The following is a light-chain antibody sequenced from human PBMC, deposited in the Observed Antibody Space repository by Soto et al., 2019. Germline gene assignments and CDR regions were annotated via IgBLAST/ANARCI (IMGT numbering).Light chain of an antibody. V-gene: IGKV1-5*01. Sequence: DIQMTQSPSTLSASVGDRVTITCWASQSISSWLAWYQQKPGKAPKLLIYDASSLESGVPSRFSGSGSGTEFTLTISSLQPDDFATYYCQQYNSQYTFGQGTKLEIK. CDR3: QQYNSQYT. CDR2: DAS. CDR1: QSISSW. J-gene: IGKJ2*01.